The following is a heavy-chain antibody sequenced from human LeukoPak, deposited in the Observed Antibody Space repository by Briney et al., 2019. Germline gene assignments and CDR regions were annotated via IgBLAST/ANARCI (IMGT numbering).Heavy chain of an antibody. CDR3: ARHDSGYGPFDY. D-gene: IGHD3-22*01. V-gene: IGHV3-23*01. J-gene: IGHJ4*02. CDR2: ISGSGDDT. Sequence: AGSLSLYCAASGFTFSCSAMSWLRQAPGKGLEWVSSISGSGDDTYYADSVKGRFTISKDNYENTVYLQMNSLRAEDTAVYYCARHDSGYGPFDYWGQGTLVTVSS. CDR1: GFTFSCSA.